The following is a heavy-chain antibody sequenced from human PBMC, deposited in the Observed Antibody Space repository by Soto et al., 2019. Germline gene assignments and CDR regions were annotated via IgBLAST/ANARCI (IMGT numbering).Heavy chain of an antibody. CDR2: ISSSSSYI. D-gene: IGHD4-17*01. CDR3: ARDYGGNSDYAFDI. CDR1: GFTFSSYS. Sequence: SGGSLRLSCAASGFTFSSYSMNWVRQAPGKGLEWVSSISSSSSYIYYADSVKGRFTISRDNAKNSLYLQMNSLRAEDTAVYYCARDYGGNSDYAFDIWGQGTMVTVSS. J-gene: IGHJ3*02. V-gene: IGHV3-21*01.